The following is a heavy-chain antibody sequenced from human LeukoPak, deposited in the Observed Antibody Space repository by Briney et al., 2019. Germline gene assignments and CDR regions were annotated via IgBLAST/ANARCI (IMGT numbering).Heavy chain of an antibody. CDR1: GFTFSTYG. CDR2: IWYDGSNK. Sequence: PGGSLRLSCAASGFTFSTYGMHWVRQAPGKGLEWVAVIWYDGSNKYYADSVTGRFTISRDNSDNTVYLQMNSLRAEDTAVYYCAKDSRNYYDSSGPYYYGMDVWGQGTTDTVSS. J-gene: IGHJ6*02. D-gene: IGHD3-22*01. V-gene: IGHV3-33*06. CDR3: AKDSRNYYDSSGPYYYGMDV.